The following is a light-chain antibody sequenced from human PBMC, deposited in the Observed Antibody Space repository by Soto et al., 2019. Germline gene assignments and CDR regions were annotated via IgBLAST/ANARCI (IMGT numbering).Light chain of an antibody. CDR1: QTVSSNY. CDR2: DSS. J-gene: IGKJ4*01. Sequence: EIVLTQSPGTLSLSPGERVTLSCRASQTVSSNYLAWYQQRPGQAPRLLIYDSSSRATGIPDRFSGSGSGTDFTLTISRLEPEDFAVYYCQQYSGSLTFGGGTKVEIK. CDR3: QQYSGSLT. V-gene: IGKV3-20*01.